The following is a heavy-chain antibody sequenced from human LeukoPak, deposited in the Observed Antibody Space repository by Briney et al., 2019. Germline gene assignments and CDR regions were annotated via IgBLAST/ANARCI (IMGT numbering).Heavy chain of an antibody. CDR3: ARLQGYCISTTCYGAFDI. CDR2: IDPSDSYT. CDR1: GYKFTNYW. J-gene: IGHJ3*02. Sequence: GESLKISCKDSGYKFTNYWIFWVRQMPGEGLEWMGRIDPSDSYTNYSPSFQGHVTISADESISTAYLQWSSLKASDTAMYYCARLQGYCISTTCYGAFDIWGQGTMVTVSS. D-gene: IGHD2-2*01. V-gene: IGHV5-10-1*01.